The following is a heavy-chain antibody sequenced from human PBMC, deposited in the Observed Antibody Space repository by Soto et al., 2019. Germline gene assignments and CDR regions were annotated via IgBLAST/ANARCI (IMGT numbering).Heavy chain of an antibody. CDR1: GYTFTSYG. D-gene: IGHD3-22*01. V-gene: IGHV1-18*01. CDR2: ISAYNGNT. Sequence: ASVKVSCKASGYTFTSYGISWVRQAPGQGLEWMGRISAYNGNTNYAQKLQGRVTMTTDTSTSTAYMELRSLRSDDTAVYYCARDLDDSSGYYSAQGYWGQGTLVTVSS. J-gene: IGHJ4*02. CDR3: ARDLDDSSGYYSAQGY.